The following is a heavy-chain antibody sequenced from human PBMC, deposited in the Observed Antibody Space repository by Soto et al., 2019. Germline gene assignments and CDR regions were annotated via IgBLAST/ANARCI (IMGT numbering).Heavy chain of an antibody. J-gene: IGHJ6*03. Sequence: ASVKVSCNASGGTFSSYAISLVRQAPGQGLEWMGIINPSGGSTSYAQKFQGRVTMTRDTSTSTVYMELSSLRSEDTAVYYCARDGSGSYDTPYYYYYYYMDVWGKGTTVTVSS. CDR3: ARDGSGSYDTPYYYYYYYMDV. V-gene: IGHV1-46*03. CDR2: INPSGGST. CDR1: GGTFSSYA. D-gene: IGHD3-10*01.